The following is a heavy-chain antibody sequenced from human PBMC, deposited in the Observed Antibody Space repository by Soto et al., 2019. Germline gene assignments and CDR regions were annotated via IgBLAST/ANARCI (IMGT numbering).Heavy chain of an antibody. D-gene: IGHD3-22*01. CDR2: IYHTGTT. J-gene: IGHJ5*02. CDR3: ARGENYYDSSGSPWFAP. Sequence: PSETLSLTCTVSGGSINSGGYSWTWIRQPPGKGLEWIGFIYHTGTTYYNPSLKSRVTISVDRSKNQFSLKLNSVTAADTAVYYCARGENYYDSSGSPWFAPWGQGALVPVSS. V-gene: IGHV4-30-2*01. CDR1: GGSINSGGYS.